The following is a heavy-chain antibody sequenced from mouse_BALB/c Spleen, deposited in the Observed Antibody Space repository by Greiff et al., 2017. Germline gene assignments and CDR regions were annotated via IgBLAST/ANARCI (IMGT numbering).Heavy chain of an antibody. D-gene: IGHD2-1*01. V-gene: IGHV5-4*02. CDR2: ISDGGSYT. J-gene: IGHJ2*01. Sequence: EVQGVESGGGLVKPGGSLKLSCAASGFTFSDYYMYWVRQTPEKRLEWVATISDGGSYTYYPDSVKGRFTISRDNAKNNLYLQMSSLKSEDTAMYYCARDGDGNYAFDYWGQGTTLTVSS. CDR1: GFTFSDYY. CDR3: ARDGDGNYAFDY.